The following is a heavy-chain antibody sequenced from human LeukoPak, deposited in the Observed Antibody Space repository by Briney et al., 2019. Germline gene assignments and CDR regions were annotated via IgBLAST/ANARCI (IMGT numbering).Heavy chain of an antibody. J-gene: IGHJ4*02. V-gene: IGHV3-23*01. CDR3: AKDRADCSNTSCYAFFDY. D-gene: IGHD2-2*01. CDR1: GFTFSNYA. Sequence: GGSLRLSCAASGFTFSNYAINWVLQAPGKGLEWVSGISGSGGSTFYADSVKGRFTISRDNSKTTLYLQMNSLRAEDTAVYYCAKDRADCSNTSCYAFFDYWGQGTLVTVSP. CDR2: ISGSGGST.